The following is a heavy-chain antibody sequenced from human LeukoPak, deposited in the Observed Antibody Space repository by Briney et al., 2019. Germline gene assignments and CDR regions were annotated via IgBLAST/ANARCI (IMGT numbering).Heavy chain of an antibody. D-gene: IGHD3-10*01. J-gene: IGHJ4*02. V-gene: IGHV3-23*01. CDR3: AKGSVDTSYIDY. CDR2: LSGSGDST. Sequence: HSGGSLRLSCGVSGFTFSNFAMTWVRLAPGRGLEWVSTLSGSGDSTHFADSVKGRFTISRDNSKNTLYLQMNRLRVEDTALYYCAKGSVDTSYIDYWGQGTLVTASS. CDR1: GFTFSNFA.